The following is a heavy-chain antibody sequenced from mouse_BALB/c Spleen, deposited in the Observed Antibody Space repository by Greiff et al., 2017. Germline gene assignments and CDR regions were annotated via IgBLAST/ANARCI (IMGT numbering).Heavy chain of an antibody. J-gene: IGHJ2*01. CDR1: GYTFTSYV. Sequence: EVQLQQSGPELVKPGASVKMSCKASGYTFTSYVMHWVKQKPGQGLEWIGYINPYNDGTKYNEKFKGKATLTSDKSSSTAYMELSSLTSEDSAVYYCARSPIYYYGSSWDYFDYWGQGTTLTVSS. CDR3: ARSPIYYYGSSWDYFDY. D-gene: IGHD1-1*01. V-gene: IGHV1-14*01. CDR2: INPYNDGT.